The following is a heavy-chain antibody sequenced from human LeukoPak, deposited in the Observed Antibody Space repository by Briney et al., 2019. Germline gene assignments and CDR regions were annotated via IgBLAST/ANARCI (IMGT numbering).Heavy chain of an antibody. CDR1: GFTFSRYG. CDR3: ARVGAVAGPQHIDY. D-gene: IGHD6-19*01. V-gene: IGHV3-30*02. Sequence: GGSLRLSCAVSGFTFSRYGMHWIRQAPGKGMEWVAFIWYDGKNDQEYAESVKGRFTISRDNSKNTLYLQMNSLRTEDTAMYYCARVGAVAGPQHIDYWGQGTLVTVSS. CDR2: IWYDGKNDQ. J-gene: IGHJ4*02.